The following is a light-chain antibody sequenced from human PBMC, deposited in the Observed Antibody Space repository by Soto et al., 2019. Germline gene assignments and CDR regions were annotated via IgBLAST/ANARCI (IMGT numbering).Light chain of an antibody. Sequence: QSVLTQPPSASGSPGQSVTISCTGTSSDVGGYNYVSWYQQHPGKAPKLMIYDVSKRPSGVPDRFSGSKSGNTASLTVSGLQAEDEADYYCSSYAGSNNLVFGGGTKFTVL. J-gene: IGLJ3*02. CDR1: SSDVGGYNY. CDR2: DVS. CDR3: SSYAGSNNLV. V-gene: IGLV2-8*01.